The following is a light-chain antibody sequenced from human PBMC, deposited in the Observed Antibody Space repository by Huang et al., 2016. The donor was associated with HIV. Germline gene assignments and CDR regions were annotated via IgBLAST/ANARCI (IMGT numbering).Light chain of an antibody. CDR1: HHIGSS. J-gene: IGKJ5*01. CDR2: DAF. CDR3: QQRYTWIT. V-gene: IGKV3-11*01. Sequence: DIVLTQSPVTLSLSPGQRASLFCRASHHIGSSLAWYKHKPGQAPRLLIYDAFDRATDIAARFSGSGSGTDFTLTISSLKVEDFAFYYCQQRYTWITFGQGTRLE.